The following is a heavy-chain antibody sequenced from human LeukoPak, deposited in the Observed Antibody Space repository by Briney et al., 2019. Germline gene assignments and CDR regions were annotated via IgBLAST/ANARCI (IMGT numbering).Heavy chain of an antibody. CDR1: GYTFTGYY. Sequence: ASVKVSCKASGYTFTGYYTHWVRQAPGQGLEWMGWINPNSGGTNYAQKFQGRVTMTRDTSISTAYMELSRLRSDDTAVYYCAREVRSSSWLLYYYYYMDVWGKGTTVTVSS. J-gene: IGHJ6*03. V-gene: IGHV1-2*02. D-gene: IGHD6-13*01. CDR3: AREVRSSSWLLYYYYYMDV. CDR2: INPNSGGT.